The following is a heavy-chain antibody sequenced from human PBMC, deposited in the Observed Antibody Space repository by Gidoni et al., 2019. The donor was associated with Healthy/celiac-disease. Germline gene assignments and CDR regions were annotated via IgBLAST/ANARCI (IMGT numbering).Heavy chain of an antibody. CDR2: IWDDGSNK. D-gene: IGHD3-3*01. CDR1: GFTVSSHC. CDR3: AREGPYYDFWSGYSHWFDP. J-gene: IGHJ5*02. Sequence: QVQLVESGGGVVQPGWCLRLSCAASGFTVSSHCLHGVRPAPGKGLEWVAVIWDDGSNKYYGDSVKGRFTISRDNSKNTLYLQMNSLRAEDTAVYYCAREGPYYDFWSGYSHWFDPWGQGTLVTVSS. V-gene: IGHV3-33*01.